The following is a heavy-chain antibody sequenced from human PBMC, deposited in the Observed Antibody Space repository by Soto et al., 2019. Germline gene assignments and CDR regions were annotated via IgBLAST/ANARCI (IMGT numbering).Heavy chain of an antibody. CDR2: INQDGSEK. CDR3: FNVAFGY. J-gene: IGHJ4*02. CDR1: GFRFSSNW. V-gene: IGHV3-7*01. Sequence: GGSLRLSCSASGFRFSSNWMSWVRQAPGKGPEWVANINQDGSEKYCADSVKGRFTISRDNAKNSLYLQMDSLRVEDTALYYCFNVAFGYWGRGTLVTVSS.